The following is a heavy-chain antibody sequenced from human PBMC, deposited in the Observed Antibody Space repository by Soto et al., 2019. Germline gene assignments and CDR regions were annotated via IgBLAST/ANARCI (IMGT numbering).Heavy chain of an antibody. J-gene: IGHJ6*02. CDR3: ARDRYDSSGYYYEYGMDV. CDR2: ISYDGSNK. V-gene: IGHV3-30-3*01. CDR1: GFTFSSYA. Sequence: GGSLRLSCAASGFTFSSYAMHWVRQAPGKGLEWVAVISYDGSNKYYADSVKGRFTISRDNSKNTLYLQMNSLRAEDTAVYYCARDRYDSSGYYYEYGMDVWGQGTTVTAP. D-gene: IGHD3-22*01.